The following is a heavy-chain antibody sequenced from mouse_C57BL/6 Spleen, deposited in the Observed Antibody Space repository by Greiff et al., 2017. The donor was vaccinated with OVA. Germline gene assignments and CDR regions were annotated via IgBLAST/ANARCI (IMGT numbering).Heavy chain of an antibody. D-gene: IGHD2-4*01. CDR2: IHPNSGST. Sequence: QVQLQQPGAELVKPGASVKLSCKASGYTFTSYWMHWVKQRPGQGLEWIGMIHPNSGSTNYNEKFKSKATLTVDKSSSTAYMQLSSLTSEDSAVYYCARRAHYYDYDGGFAYWGQGTLVTVSA. CDR3: ARRAHYYDYDGGFAY. V-gene: IGHV1-64*01. CDR1: GYTFTSYW. J-gene: IGHJ3*01.